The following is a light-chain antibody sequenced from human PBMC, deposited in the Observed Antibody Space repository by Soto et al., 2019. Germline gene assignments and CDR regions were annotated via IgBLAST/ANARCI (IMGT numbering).Light chain of an antibody. CDR1: SSDVGGYNY. Sequence: QSALTQPRSVSGSPGQSVTISCTGTSSDVGGYNYVSWYQQHPGKAPKFMIYDVSKRPSGVPDRFSGSKSGNTASLTISVLQAEDEADYYCCSYAGSYTWVFGGGTKLTVL. CDR3: CSYAGSYTWV. V-gene: IGLV2-11*01. J-gene: IGLJ3*02. CDR2: DVS.